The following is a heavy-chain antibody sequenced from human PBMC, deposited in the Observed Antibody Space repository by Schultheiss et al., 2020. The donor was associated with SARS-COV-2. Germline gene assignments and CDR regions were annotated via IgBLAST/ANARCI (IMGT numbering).Heavy chain of an antibody. V-gene: IGHV3-7*01. CDR2: IKQDGSEK. Sequence: GGSLRLSCAASGFTFSSYGMHWVRQAPGKGLEWVANIKQDGSEKYYVDSVKGRFTISRDNAKNSLYLQMNSLRAEDTAVYYCARNRNYYDSSGGYYYYYGMDVWGQGTTVTVSS. J-gene: IGHJ6*02. CDR1: GFTFSSYG. D-gene: IGHD3-22*01. CDR3: ARNRNYYDSSGGYYYYYGMDV.